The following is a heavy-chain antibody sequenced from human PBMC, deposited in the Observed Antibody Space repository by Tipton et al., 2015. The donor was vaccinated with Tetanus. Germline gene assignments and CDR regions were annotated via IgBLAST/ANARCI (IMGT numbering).Heavy chain of an antibody. CDR1: GGSLSSYY. V-gene: IGHV4-59*01. Sequence: GLVKPSETLSLTCVVSGGSLSSYYWSWIRQPPGKALEWIGSIYYSGGTFYHPSLQSRVTISVDTSKNQFSLRLTSVTAADTAVYYCARANNEFPKKGPFDSWGQGRLVIVSS. CDR2: IYYSGGT. J-gene: IGHJ4*02. D-gene: IGHD1-1*01. CDR3: ARANNEFPKKGPFDS.